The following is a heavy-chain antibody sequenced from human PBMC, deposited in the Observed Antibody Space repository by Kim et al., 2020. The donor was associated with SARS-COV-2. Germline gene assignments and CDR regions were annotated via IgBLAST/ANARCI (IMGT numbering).Heavy chain of an antibody. V-gene: IGHV3-30*04. CDR2: ISYDGNNK. CDR3: ARVSESGLAPSHFDY. D-gene: IGHD3-22*01. J-gene: IGHJ4*02. CDR1: GFTFSSYA. Sequence: GGSLRLSCAASGFTFSSYAMHWVRQAPGKGLEWVAVISYDGNNKYYVDSVKGRFTISRDNSKNTLYLQMNSLRAEDTAVYYCARVSESGLAPSHFDYWGQGTLVTVSS.